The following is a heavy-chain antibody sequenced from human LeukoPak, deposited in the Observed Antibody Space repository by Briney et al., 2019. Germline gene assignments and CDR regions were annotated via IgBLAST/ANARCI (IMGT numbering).Heavy chain of an antibody. V-gene: IGHV4-59*11. Sequence: SETLSLTCTVSGGSISSHYWSWIRQPPGKGLEWIGYIYYSGSTKNNPSLKSRVTISVDMSKNQFSLKLSSVTAADTAVYYCARAVSGYYYAFDYWGQGTLVTVSS. D-gene: IGHD3-22*01. J-gene: IGHJ4*02. CDR2: IYYSGST. CDR3: ARAVSGYYYAFDY. CDR1: GGSISSHY.